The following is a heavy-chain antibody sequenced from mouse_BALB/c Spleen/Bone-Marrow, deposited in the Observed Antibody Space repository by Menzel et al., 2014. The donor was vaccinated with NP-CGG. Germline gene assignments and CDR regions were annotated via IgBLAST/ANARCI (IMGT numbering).Heavy chain of an antibody. D-gene: IGHD2-4*01. CDR3: ARMITAY. Sequence: VQLKESGAELVKPGASVKLSCTASGFNIKDTYMHWVKRRPEQGLEWIGRIDPANGNTKYDPKFQGKATITADTSSNTAYLQLSSLTSEDTAVYYCARMITAYWGQGTLVTVSA. CDR2: IDPANGNT. J-gene: IGHJ3*01. V-gene: IGHV14-3*02. CDR1: GFNIKDTY.